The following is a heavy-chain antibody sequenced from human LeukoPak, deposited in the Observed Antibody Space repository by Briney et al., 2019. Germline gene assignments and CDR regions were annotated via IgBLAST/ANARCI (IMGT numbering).Heavy chain of an antibody. D-gene: IGHD3-10*01. CDR1: GFNLSDYW. V-gene: IGHV3-48*04. Sequence: PGGSLRLSCRASGFNLSDYWMHWVRQAPGKGLEWVSYICGRGTTKYYADSVKGRFTISRDNAENSLYLQMNGLRAEDTAVYYCARDLYYYGSGNYVPGLPDYWGQGTLSPSPQ. J-gene: IGHJ4*02. CDR3: ARDLYYYGSGNYVPGLPDY. CDR2: ICGRGTTK.